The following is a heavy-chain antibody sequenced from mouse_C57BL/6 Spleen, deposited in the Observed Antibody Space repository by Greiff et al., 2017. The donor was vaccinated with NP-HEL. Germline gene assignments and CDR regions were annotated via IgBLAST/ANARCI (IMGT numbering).Heavy chain of an antibody. CDR2: IDPETGGT. J-gene: IGHJ4*01. D-gene: IGHD2-5*01. CDR1: GYTFTDYE. Sequence: VQLRQSGAELVRPGASVTLSCKASGYTFTDYEMHWVKQTPVHGLEWIGAIDPETGGTAYNQKFKGKAILTADKSSSTAYMELRSLTSEDSAVYYCTRGEAYYSSSYAMDYWGQGTSVTVSS. V-gene: IGHV1-15*01. CDR3: TRGEAYYSSSYAMDY.